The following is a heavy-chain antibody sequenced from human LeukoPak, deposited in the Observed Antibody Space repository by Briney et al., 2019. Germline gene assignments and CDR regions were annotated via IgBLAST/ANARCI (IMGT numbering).Heavy chain of an antibody. CDR1: GGTFSSYA. CDR3: ARDSPSRFGELLYPFDP. CDR2: IIPIFGTA. Sequence: SVKVSCKASGGTFSSYAISWVRQAPGRGLEWMGGIIPIFGTANYAQKLQGRVTMTTDTSTSTAYMELRSLRSDDTAVYYCARDSPSRFGELLYPFDPWGQGTLVTVSS. J-gene: IGHJ5*02. D-gene: IGHD3-10*01. V-gene: IGHV1-69*05.